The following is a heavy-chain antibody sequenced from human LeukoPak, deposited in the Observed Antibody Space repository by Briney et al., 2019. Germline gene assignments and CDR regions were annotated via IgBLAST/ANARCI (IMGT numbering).Heavy chain of an antibody. CDR2: IYYSGST. V-gene: IGHV4-31*03. CDR1: GGSIGSGGYY. Sequence: SETLSLTCTVSGGSIGSGGYYWSWIRQHPGKGLEWIGYIYYSGSTYYNPSLKSRVTISVDTSKNQFSLKLSSVTAADTAVYYCARDRVGGWFDYWGQGTLVTVSS. D-gene: IGHD6-19*01. CDR3: ARDRVGGWFDY. J-gene: IGHJ4*02.